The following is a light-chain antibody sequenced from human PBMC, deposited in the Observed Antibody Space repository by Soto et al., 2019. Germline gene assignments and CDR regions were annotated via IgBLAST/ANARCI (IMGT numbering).Light chain of an antibody. CDR1: SSDVGSYHY. CDR2: EVS. J-gene: IGLJ1*01. Sequence: QSVLTQPASVSGSPGQSITTSCTGTSSDVGSYHYVSWFQQHPGKAPKLIIFEVSDRPSGVSTRFSGSKSGDTASLTISGLQADDEADYYCSSYTSSSTLPFGTGTKVTVL. V-gene: IGLV2-14*01. CDR3: SSYTSSSTLP.